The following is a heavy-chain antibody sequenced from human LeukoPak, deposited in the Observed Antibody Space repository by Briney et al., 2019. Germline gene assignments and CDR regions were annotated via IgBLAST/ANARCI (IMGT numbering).Heavy chain of an antibody. CDR2: ISSTSSYI. J-gene: IGHJ4*02. D-gene: IGHD3-10*01. CDR3: ARASGSYSPLDY. V-gene: IGHV3-21*01. CDR1: GFTFSSYS. Sequence: PGGSLRLSCAASGFTFSSYSMNWVRQAPGKGLECVSSISSTSSYIYYADSVKGRFTISRDNAKNSLYLQMNSLRAEDTAVYYCARASGSYSPLDYWGQGTLVTVSS.